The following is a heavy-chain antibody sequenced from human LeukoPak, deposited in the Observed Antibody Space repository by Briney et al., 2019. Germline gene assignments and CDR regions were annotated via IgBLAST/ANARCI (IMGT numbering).Heavy chain of an antibody. J-gene: IGHJ3*02. Sequence: ASVKVSCKASGYTFTSYGISWVRQAPGQGLEWMGWISAYNGNTNYAQKLQGRVTMTTDTSTSTAYMELRSLRSGDTAVYYCARDTPIVVVPAAHLVDAFDIWGQGTMVTVSS. CDR1: GYTFTSYG. CDR3: ARDTPIVVVPAAHLVDAFDI. CDR2: ISAYNGNT. D-gene: IGHD2-2*01. V-gene: IGHV1-18*01.